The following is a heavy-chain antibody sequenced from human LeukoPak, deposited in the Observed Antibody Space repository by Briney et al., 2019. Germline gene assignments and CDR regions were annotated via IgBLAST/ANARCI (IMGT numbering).Heavy chain of an antibody. J-gene: IGHJ4*02. CDR3: AKSPISSSRGYYFDC. D-gene: IGHD6-6*01. V-gene: IGHV3-30*18. CDR1: GFTFSSYG. Sequence: GGSLRLSCAASGFTFSSYGMHWVRQAPGKGMEWVAVISYDGSIKYYADSVKGRFTISRDNSKNTLYLQMNSLRAEDTAVYYCAKSPISSSRGYYFDCWGQGTLVTVSS. CDR2: ISYDGSIK.